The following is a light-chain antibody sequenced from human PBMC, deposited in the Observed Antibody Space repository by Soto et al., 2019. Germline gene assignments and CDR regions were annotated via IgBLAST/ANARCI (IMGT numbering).Light chain of an antibody. Sequence: QSALTQPRSVSGSPGQSVTISCTGTSRDVGGYNYVSWYQQHPGKAPKLMIYDVSKRPSGVPDRFSGSKSGNTASLTISGLQAEDEADYSCCSYAGSYTLAVFGGGTKVTVL. CDR3: CSYAGSYTLAV. V-gene: IGLV2-11*01. CDR2: DVS. CDR1: SRDVGGYNY. J-gene: IGLJ2*01.